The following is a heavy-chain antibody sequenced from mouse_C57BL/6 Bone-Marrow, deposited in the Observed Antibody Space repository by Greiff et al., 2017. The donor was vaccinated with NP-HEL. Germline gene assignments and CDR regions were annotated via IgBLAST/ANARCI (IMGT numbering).Heavy chain of an antibody. CDR1: GFTFSSYA. D-gene: IGHD1-1*01. Sequence: LMESGGGLVKPGGSLKLSCAASGFTFSSYAMSWVRQTPEKRLEWVATISDGGSYTYYPDNVKGRFTISRDNAKNNLYLQMSHLKSEDTAMYYCASLITGYFDVWGTGTTVTVSS. CDR3: ASLITGYFDV. J-gene: IGHJ1*03. V-gene: IGHV5-4*01. CDR2: ISDGGSYT.